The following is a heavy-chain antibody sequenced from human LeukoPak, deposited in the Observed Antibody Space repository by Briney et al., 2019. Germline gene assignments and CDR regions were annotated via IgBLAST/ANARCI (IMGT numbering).Heavy chain of an antibody. CDR3: ATERLRDGY. CDR1: GITVSSNY. V-gene: IGHV3-53*03. D-gene: IGHD4-17*01. CDR2: LYSGGTT. J-gene: IGHJ4*02. Sequence: PGGSLGLSCAASGITVSSNYMSWVRQPPGKGLEWVSVLYSGGTTYYTDSVKGRFTISRDNSKNTVYLQMNSLRAEDTAVYYCATERLRDGYWGQGTLVTVSS.